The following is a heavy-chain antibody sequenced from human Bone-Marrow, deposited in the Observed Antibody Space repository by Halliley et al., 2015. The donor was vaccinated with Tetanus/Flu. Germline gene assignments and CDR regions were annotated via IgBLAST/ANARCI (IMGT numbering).Heavy chain of an antibody. J-gene: IGHJ4*02. D-gene: IGHD6-13*01. CDR2: IRGGGGDV. Sequence: WVSPIRGGGGDVFYADSVKGRFTIPRDNSKNTLYLQMNSLRAGDTALYYCAKLRAVGSAAFDYWGQGTLVPVSS. V-gene: IGHV3-23*01. CDR3: AKLRAVGSAAFDY.